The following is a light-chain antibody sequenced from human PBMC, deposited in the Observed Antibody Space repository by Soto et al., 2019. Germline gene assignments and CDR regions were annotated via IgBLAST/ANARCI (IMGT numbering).Light chain of an antibody. V-gene: IGLV2-23*01. Sequence: QSALTQPASVSGSPGQSITISCTGTSSDVGGYNLVSWYQQHPGKDPKVMIYEGSKRPSGVSNRFSGSKSGNTASLTIAGLQAEDEADYYCCSYAGSSTYVFGTGTKVTVL. CDR2: EGS. CDR3: CSYAGSSTYV. CDR1: SSDVGGYNL. J-gene: IGLJ1*01.